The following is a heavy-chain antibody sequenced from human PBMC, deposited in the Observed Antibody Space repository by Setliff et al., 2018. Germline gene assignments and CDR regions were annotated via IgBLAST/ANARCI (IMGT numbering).Heavy chain of an antibody. CDR1: GGSVRGYY. CDR3: ARTCSGSGCYAGLES. D-gene: IGHD2-15*01. Sequence: PSETLSLTCTVSGGSVRGYYWSWIRQPPGKGLEWVSGIRSNGGATYYAQSVKGRFTISRDNSKNTLYLQMNSLRPEDTAVYYCARTCSGSGCYAGLESWGQGTPVTVSS. CDR2: IRSNGGAT. J-gene: IGHJ4*02. V-gene: IGHV3-66*02.